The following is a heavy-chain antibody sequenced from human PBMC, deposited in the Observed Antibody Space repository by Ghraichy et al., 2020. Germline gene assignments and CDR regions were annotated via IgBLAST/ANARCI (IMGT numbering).Heavy chain of an antibody. CDR3: VKPLRSGWYRGDY. J-gene: IGHJ4*02. V-gene: IGHV3-64D*06. Sequence: GGSLRLSCSASGFTFSSYAMHWVRQAPGKGLEYVSAISSNGGSTYYADSVKGRFTISRDNSKNTLYLQMNSLRAEDTAVYYCVKPLRSGWYRGDYWGQGTLVTVSS. CDR1: GFTFSSYA. CDR2: ISSNGGST. D-gene: IGHD6-19*01.